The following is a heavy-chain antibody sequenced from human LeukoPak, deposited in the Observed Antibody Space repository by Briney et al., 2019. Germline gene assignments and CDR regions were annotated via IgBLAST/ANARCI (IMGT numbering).Heavy chain of an antibody. J-gene: IGHJ6*02. CDR2: ISYDGSNK. V-gene: IGHV3-30*03. CDR3: ARGQPAATIINYYYYGMDV. CDR1: GFTFSSYG. D-gene: IGHD2-2*01. Sequence: GGSLRLSCAASGFTFSSYGMHWVRQAPGKGLEWVAVISYDGSNKYYADSVKGRFTISRDNAKNSLYLQMNSLRAEDTAVYYCARGQPAATIINYYYYGMDVWGQGTTVTVSS.